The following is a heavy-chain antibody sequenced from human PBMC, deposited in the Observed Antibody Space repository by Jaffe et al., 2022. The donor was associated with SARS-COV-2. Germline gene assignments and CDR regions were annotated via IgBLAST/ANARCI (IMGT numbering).Heavy chain of an antibody. D-gene: IGHD2-2*02. CDR2: ISGSGGST. V-gene: IGHV3-23*01. J-gene: IGHJ4*02. CDR1: GFTFSSYA. Sequence: EVQLLESGGGLVQPGGSLRLSCAASGFTFSSYAMSWVRQAPGKGLEWVSAISGSGGSTYYADSVKGRFTISRDNSKNTLYLQMNSLRAEDTAVYYCAKAPIVVVPAAIRGAYYFDYWGQGTLVTVSS. CDR3: AKAPIVVVPAAIRGAYYFDY.